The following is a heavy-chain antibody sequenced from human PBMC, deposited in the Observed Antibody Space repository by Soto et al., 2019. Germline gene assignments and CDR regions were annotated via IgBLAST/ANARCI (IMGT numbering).Heavy chain of an antibody. CDR1: GFTFSNYA. J-gene: IGHJ4*02. D-gene: IGHD2-15*01. CDR2: ISGRGGNT. V-gene: IGHV3-23*01. CDR3: AKAECSGGTCYLYYFDY. Sequence: EMQLLESGGGLVQPGGSLKLSCAASGFTFSNYAMSWDRQAPGKGLEWVSTISGRGGNTYYADSVKGRFTISRDNSRNTLYLQMDSLRVEDSAVYSCAKAECSGGTCYLYYFDYWGQGALVTVSS.